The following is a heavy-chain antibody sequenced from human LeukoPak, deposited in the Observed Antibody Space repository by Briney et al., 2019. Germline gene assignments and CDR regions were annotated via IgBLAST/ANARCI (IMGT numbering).Heavy chain of an antibody. J-gene: IGHJ4*02. CDR2: ITGSGSST. Sequence: PGGSLRLSCVVSGFTFSSYSMNWVRQAPGKGLEWVSYITGSGSSTDYAPSVKGRFIISRDNAKDPLFLQMSSLRVEDAAVYYCARGVGSVAGTTDYWGQGILVTVSS. CDR1: GFTFSSYS. V-gene: IGHV3-48*04. CDR3: ARGVGSVAGTTDY. D-gene: IGHD6-19*01.